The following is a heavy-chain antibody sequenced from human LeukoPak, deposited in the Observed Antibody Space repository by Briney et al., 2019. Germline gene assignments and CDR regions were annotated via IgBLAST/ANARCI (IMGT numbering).Heavy chain of an antibody. CDR1: GFTFSSYG. Sequence: GGSLRLSCAASGFTFSSYGMHWVRQAPGKGLEWAAFIRYDGSNKYYADSVKGRFTIPRDNSKNTLYLQMNSLRAEDTAVYYCAGDYGGVRSFDYWGQGTLVTVSS. V-gene: IGHV3-30*02. J-gene: IGHJ4*02. CDR3: AGDYGGVRSFDY. D-gene: IGHD4-23*01. CDR2: IRYDGSNK.